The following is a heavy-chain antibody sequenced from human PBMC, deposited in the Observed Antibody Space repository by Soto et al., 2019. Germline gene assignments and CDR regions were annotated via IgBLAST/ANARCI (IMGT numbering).Heavy chain of an antibody. Sequence: QVQLVDSGGGMVQPGRSLSLSCAASGFSFSSSAMHWVRQAPDKGLEWVAIISYDGSQKYYADSVKGRFTISRDNSKKTLSLQMNSLRAEDTAVYFCARDIVGDINMADYWYFDLWGRGTLVTVSS. D-gene: IGHD3-10*01. V-gene: IGHV3-30*04. CDR1: GFSFSSSA. CDR2: ISYDGSQK. J-gene: IGHJ2*01. CDR3: ARDIVGDINMADYWYFDL.